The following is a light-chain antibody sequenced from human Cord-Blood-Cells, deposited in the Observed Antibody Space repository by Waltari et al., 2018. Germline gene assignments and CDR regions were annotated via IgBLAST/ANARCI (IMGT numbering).Light chain of an antibody. CDR3: QQRSNSPPWT. Sequence: EIVLTQSPATLSLSPGERATLSCRASQSVSSYLAWYQQKPGQAPRLLIYVASNRATGIPARFSGRWSGTDFTLTIISLEPEDFAVFYCQQRSNSPPWTFGQGTNVEIK. CDR2: VAS. CDR1: QSVSSY. J-gene: IGKJ1*01. V-gene: IGKV3-11*01.